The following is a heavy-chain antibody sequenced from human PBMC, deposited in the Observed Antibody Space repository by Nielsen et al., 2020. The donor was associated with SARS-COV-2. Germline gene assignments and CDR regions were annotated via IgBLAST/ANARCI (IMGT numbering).Heavy chain of an antibody. J-gene: IGHJ4*02. V-gene: IGHV5-10-1*01. CDR1: GYSFTSYW. Sequence: GESLKISCKGSGYSFTSYWISWVRQMPGKGLEWMGEIDPSDSYTNYSPSFQGHVTISADKSISTAYLQWSSLKASDTAMYFCAGAYSGYDLDFDHWGQGTLVTVSS. CDR2: IDPSDSYT. CDR3: AGAYSGYDLDFDH. D-gene: IGHD5-12*01.